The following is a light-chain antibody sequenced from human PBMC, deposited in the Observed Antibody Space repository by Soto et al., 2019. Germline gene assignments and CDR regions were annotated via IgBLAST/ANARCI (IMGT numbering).Light chain of an antibody. CDR3: QQYDSPIWT. CDR2: STS. V-gene: IGKV3-20*01. J-gene: IGKJ1*01. CDR1: QSVGSSY. Sequence: NVLTQSPGTLSLSPGERATLSCRASQSVGSSYLAWYQQKPGQAPRLLIYSTSSRATGIPDRFSGSGSGTDFTLTISRLETEDFAVYYCQQYDSPIWTFGQGTKVEIK.